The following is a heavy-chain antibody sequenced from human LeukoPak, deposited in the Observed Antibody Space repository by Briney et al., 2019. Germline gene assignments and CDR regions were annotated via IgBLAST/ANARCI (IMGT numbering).Heavy chain of an antibody. Sequence: ASVKLSCTASGYTFTGYYMHWVRQAPGQGLEWMGWINPNSGGTNYAQKFQGRVTMTRDTSISTAYMELSSLRSEDTAVYFCARGLFGGFAAAPFDHWGQGTQVTVSP. CDR1: GYTFTGYY. V-gene: IGHV1-2*02. J-gene: IGHJ4*02. CDR2: INPNSGGT. CDR3: ARGLFGGFAAAPFDH. D-gene: IGHD2-2*01.